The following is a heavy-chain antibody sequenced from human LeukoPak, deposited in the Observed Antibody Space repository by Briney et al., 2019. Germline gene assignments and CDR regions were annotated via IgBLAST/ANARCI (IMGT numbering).Heavy chain of an antibody. CDR2: IIPILNIT. D-gene: IGHD2-2*01. CDR1: GGTFSSYT. V-gene: IGHV1-69*02. J-gene: IGHJ6*02. CDR3: AKGGVVVVATSVYYYYYGMDV. Sequence: GASVKVSCKASGGTFSSYTISWVRQAPGQGLEWMGRIIPILNITDYAQNFQGRVTLTADKSTSTAYMELSTLRSEDTAVCYCAKGGVVVVATSVYYYYYGMDVWGQGTTVTVSS.